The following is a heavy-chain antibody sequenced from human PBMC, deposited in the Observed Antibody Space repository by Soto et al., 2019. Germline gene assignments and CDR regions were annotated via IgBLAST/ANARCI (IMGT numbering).Heavy chain of an antibody. CDR3: GRDLHLIADSPYILGSDWFDA. V-gene: IGHV1-46*01. D-gene: IGHD6-6*01. Sequence: QVQLVQSGAEVKKPGASVEVSCKASGYTFSRYYLHWLRQAPGQGLEWMGIIKPSRGTTTYAQKFRGTFTMTGDTSKRTVYMALSSLTSEDPAVYYCGRDLHLIADSPYILGSDWFDAWGQGKLVAVSS. J-gene: IGHJ5*02. CDR1: GYTFSRYY. CDR2: IKPSRGTT.